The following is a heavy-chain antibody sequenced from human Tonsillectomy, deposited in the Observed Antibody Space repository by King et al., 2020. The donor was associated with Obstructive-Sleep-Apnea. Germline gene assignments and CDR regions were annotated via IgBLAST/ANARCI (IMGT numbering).Heavy chain of an antibody. V-gene: IGHV1-2*02. CDR3: ARGDYYDSSGYLDY. CDR2: IYPNTGGT. J-gene: IGHJ4*02. D-gene: IGHD3-22*01. Sequence: VQLVQSGAEVKKPGASVKVSCKASGYTLTAAYMHWVRQAPGQGLEWMGWIYPNTGGTNYAQKFQGRVTMTRDTSISTAYMDLSRLRSDDTAVYYCARGDYYDSSGYLDYWGQGTLVTVSS. CDR1: GYTLTAAY.